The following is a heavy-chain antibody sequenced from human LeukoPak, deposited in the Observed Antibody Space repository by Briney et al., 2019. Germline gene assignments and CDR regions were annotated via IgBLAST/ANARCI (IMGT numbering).Heavy chain of an antibody. CDR2: ISSSSYI. D-gene: IGHD5-18*01. CDR3: ARVSVDTAMVTPSGFDY. CDR1: GFTFSSYS. Sequence: GGSLRLSCAASGFTFSSYSMNWVRQAPGKGLEWVSSISSSSYIYYADSVKGRFTISRDNAKNSLYLQMNSPRAEDTAVYYCARVSVDTAMVTPSGFDYWGQGTLVTVSS. V-gene: IGHV3-21*01. J-gene: IGHJ4*02.